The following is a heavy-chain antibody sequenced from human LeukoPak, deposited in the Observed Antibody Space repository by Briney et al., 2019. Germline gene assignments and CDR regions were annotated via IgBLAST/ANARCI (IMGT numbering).Heavy chain of an antibody. Sequence: PSETLSLTCTVSGGSISSYYWSWIRQPPGKGLEWIGYIYYSGSTNYNPSLKSRVTISVDTSKNQFSLKLSSVTAADTAVYYCARAGKDVEMATIGYYFDYWGQGTLVTVSS. CDR2: IYYSGST. V-gene: IGHV4-59*01. D-gene: IGHD5-24*01. CDR1: GGSISSYY. CDR3: ARAGKDVEMATIGYYFDY. J-gene: IGHJ4*02.